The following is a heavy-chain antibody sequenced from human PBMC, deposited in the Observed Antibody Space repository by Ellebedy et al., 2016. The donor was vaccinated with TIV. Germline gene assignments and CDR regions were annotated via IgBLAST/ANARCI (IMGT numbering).Heavy chain of an antibody. J-gene: IGHJ5*02. Sequence: AASVKVSCKASVYTFNTYGIGWVRQAPGQGLEWMGWINAYNGNTNYSQNFQGRLSMTMDTSTRTAYMELKSLRYDDTAVYYCARRVVVVEHSWLDPWGQGTLVTVSS. CDR2: INAYNGNT. V-gene: IGHV1-18*01. CDR1: VYTFNTYG. CDR3: ARRVVVVEHSWLDP. D-gene: IGHD2-15*01.